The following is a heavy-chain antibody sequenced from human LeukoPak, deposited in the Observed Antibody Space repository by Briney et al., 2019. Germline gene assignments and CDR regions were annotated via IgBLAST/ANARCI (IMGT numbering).Heavy chain of an antibody. D-gene: IGHD2-2*02. Sequence: SETLSLTCTVSGGSISSSRYYWGWIRQPPGKGLEWIGSIYYSGSTYYNPSLKIRVTISVDTSKNQFSLKLSSVTAADTAVYYCASWRADCSSTSCYRYYFDYWGQGTLVTVSS. CDR3: ASWRADCSSTSCYRYYFDY. J-gene: IGHJ4*02. V-gene: IGHV4-39*01. CDR2: IYYSGST. CDR1: GGSISSSRYY.